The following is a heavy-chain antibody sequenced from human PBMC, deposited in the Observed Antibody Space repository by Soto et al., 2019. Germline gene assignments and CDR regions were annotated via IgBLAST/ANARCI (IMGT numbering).Heavy chain of an antibody. J-gene: IGHJ4*02. D-gene: IGHD2-15*01. V-gene: IGHV1-3*01. CDR3: ARELQGLYYFDY. CDR1: GYTFISYA. Sequence: GASVQVSCKASGYTFISYAIHWVRQAPGQRLEWMGWINAGNGNTKYSQKFQGRVTITRDTSASTAYMELTSLRSEDTAVYYCARELQGLYYFDYWGQGTLVTVSS. CDR2: INAGNGNT.